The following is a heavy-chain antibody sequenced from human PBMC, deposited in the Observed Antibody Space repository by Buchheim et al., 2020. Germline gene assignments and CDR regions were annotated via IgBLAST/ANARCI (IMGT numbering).Heavy chain of an antibody. D-gene: IGHD3-16*01. CDR3: ARDIRDDYDRLRYDA. J-gene: IGHJ5*02. CDR2: INPNSGAT. V-gene: IGHV1-2*04. CDR1: GYTFTGYY. Sequence: QVQLVQSGAEVREPGASVKVSCKASGYTFTGYYVHWVRQAPGPGLERMGWINPNSGATKYAQKFQGWVTMTRDTSISTVYMELSRLRSDDTALYYCARDIRDDYDRLRYDAWGKGTL.